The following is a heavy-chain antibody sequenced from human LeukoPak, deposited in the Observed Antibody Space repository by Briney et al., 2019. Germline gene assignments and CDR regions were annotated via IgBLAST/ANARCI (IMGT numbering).Heavy chain of an antibody. CDR2: ISGSGGST. D-gene: IGHD5-18*01. V-gene: IGHV3-23*01. CDR3: AKDGEIQLWSFDY. Sequence: GGSLRLSCAASGFIFSSYPMSWVRQAPGRGLEWVSAISGSGGSTYYADSVKGRFTISRDNSKNTLYLQMNSLRAEDTAVYYCAKDGEIQLWSFDYWGQGTLVTVSS. CDR1: GFIFSSYP. J-gene: IGHJ4*02.